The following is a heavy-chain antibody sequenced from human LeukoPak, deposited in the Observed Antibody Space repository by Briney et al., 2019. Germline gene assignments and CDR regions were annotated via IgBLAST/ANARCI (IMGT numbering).Heavy chain of an antibody. J-gene: IGHJ3*02. CDR1: GFTFSNAW. V-gene: IGHV3-15*01. CDR2: IKSKTDGGTT. CDR3: TTRRDSSRAFDI. D-gene: IGHD3-22*01. Sequence: GGSLRLSCAASGFTFSNAWMSWVRQAPGKGLEWVGRIKSKTDGGTTDYAAPVKGRFTISRDDSKNTLHLHMNSLKTEDTAVYYCTTRRDSSRAFDIWGQGTMVTVSS.